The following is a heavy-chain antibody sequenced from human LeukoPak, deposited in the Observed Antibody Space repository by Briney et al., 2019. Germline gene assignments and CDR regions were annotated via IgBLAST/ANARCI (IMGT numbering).Heavy chain of an antibody. CDR3: ARGYCSSTICFQYFHH. CDR1: SGSISSSY. J-gene: IGHJ1*01. Sequence: SETLSLTCTVSSGSISSSYWSWIRQPPGKGLERIGYIYYSGSTNYNPSLKSRVAISVDTSKNQFSLKLNSVTAADTAVYYCARGYCSSTICFQYFHHWGQGTLVTVSS. V-gene: IGHV4-59*01. D-gene: IGHD2-2*01. CDR2: IYYSGST.